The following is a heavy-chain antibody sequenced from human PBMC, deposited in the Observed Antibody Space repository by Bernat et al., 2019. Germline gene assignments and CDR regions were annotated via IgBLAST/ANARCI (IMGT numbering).Heavy chain of an antibody. CDR1: GFTFSNYA. V-gene: IGHV3-23*01. CDR2: ISGSAGNT. CDR3: AKKGTTVTSGNYFDY. D-gene: IGHD4-17*01. J-gene: IGHJ4*02. Sequence: EVQLLESGGGLVQPGESLRLSCAASGFTFSNYAMSWVRQAPGKGLVWVSTISGSAGNTYYADSVKGRFTISRDNSKNTLYLQMNCLRAEDTAMYYCAKKGTTVTSGNYFDYWGQGTLVTVSS.